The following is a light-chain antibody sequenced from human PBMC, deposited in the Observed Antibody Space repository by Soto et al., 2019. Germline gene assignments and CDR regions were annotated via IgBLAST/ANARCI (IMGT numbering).Light chain of an antibody. V-gene: IGLV2-14*01. CDR2: EVS. CDR3: FSYTSSGTYV. CDR1: SSDVGNYKY. J-gene: IGLJ1*01. Sequence: SALTQPASVSGSPGQSITISCTGTSSDVGNYKYVSWYQQHPGKAPKLMIYEVSNRPSGVSNRFSGSKSGNTASLTISGLQAEDETDYYCFSYTSSGTYVSGTGTKV.